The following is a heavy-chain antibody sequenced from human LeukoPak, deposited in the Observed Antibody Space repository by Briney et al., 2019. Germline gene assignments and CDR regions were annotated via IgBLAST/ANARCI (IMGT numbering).Heavy chain of an antibody. Sequence: GGSLRLSCAASGFTVSSSYMSWVRQAPGKGLEWVSVIYSGGSTYSADSVKGRFTISRDNSKNTLYLQMNSLRAEDTAVYYCARDKGWALGMDVWGQGTTVTVSS. CDR1: GFTVSSSY. V-gene: IGHV3-66*02. J-gene: IGHJ6*02. D-gene: IGHD6-19*01. CDR2: IYSGGST. CDR3: ARDKGWALGMDV.